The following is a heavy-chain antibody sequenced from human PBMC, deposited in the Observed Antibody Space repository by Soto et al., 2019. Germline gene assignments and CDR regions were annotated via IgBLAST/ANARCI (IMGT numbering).Heavy chain of an antibody. CDR2: IYHSGST. D-gene: IGHD2-8*01. CDR1: GVSISSGGYS. CDR3: ARGCTSNWFDP. Sequence: QLQLQESGSGLVKPSQTLSLTCAVSGVSISSGGYSWSWIRQPPGKGLEWIGYIYHSGSTYYNPSLKSRVTISVDRSKNQFSLKLSSVTAADTAVYYCARGCTSNWFDPWGQGTLVTVSS. J-gene: IGHJ5*02. V-gene: IGHV4-30-2*01.